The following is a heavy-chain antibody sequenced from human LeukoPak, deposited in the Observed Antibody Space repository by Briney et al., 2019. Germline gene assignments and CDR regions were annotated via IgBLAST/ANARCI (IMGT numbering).Heavy chain of an antibody. J-gene: IGHJ4*02. V-gene: IGHV3-21*04. CDR2: ISSSSSYI. CDR3: ARELSPYATLDY. CDR1: GFTFSSYS. D-gene: IGHD4-17*01. Sequence: PGGSLRLSCAASGFTFSSYSMNWVRQAPGKGLEWVSSISSSSSYIYYADSVKGRFTISRDNAKNSLYLQMNSLRAEDTAVYYCARELSPYATLDYWGQGTLVTVSS.